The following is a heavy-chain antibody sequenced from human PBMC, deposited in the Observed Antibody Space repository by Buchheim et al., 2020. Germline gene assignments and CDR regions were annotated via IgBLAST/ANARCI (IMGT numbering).Heavy chain of an antibody. D-gene: IGHD6-13*01. Sequence: QLQLQESGPGLVKPSETLSLTCTVSGGSISSSSYYWGWIRQPPGKGLEWIGSIYYSGSNYYNPSLKSRVTISVDTSKNQFSLKLSCVTAADTAVYYCARHRRAIAAAGFDYWGQGTL. CDR3: ARHRRAIAAAGFDY. V-gene: IGHV4-39*01. J-gene: IGHJ4*02. CDR2: IYYSGSN. CDR1: GGSISSSSYY.